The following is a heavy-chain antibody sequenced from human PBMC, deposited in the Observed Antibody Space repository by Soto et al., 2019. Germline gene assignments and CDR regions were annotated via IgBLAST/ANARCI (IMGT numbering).Heavy chain of an antibody. Sequence: QVQLVQSGAEVKKPGASVKVSCKASGYTFTSYGISWVRQAPGQGLEWMGWISAYNGNTNYAQKLQGRVTMTTDTSTSAAYMELRSLRSDDTAVYYCASSISPAWSLSAFDIWGQGTMVTVSS. V-gene: IGHV1-18*04. J-gene: IGHJ3*02. CDR3: ASSISPAWSLSAFDI. D-gene: IGHD1-26*01. CDR1: GYTFTSYG. CDR2: ISAYNGNT.